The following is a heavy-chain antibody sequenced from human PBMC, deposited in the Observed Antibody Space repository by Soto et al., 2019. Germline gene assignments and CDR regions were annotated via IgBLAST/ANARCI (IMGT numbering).Heavy chain of an antibody. CDR2: IDPSDSYT. CDR3: AGGVGYCSSTSCEPLDY. CDR1: GYSSTSYW. V-gene: IGHV5-10-1*01. J-gene: IGHJ4*02. Sequence: GESLKISCKGSGYSSTSYWISWVRQMPGKGLEWMGRIDPSDSYTNYSPSFQGHVTISADKSISTAYLQWSSLKASDTGMYYCAGGVGYCSSTSCEPLDYWGQGTLVTVSS. D-gene: IGHD2-2*01.